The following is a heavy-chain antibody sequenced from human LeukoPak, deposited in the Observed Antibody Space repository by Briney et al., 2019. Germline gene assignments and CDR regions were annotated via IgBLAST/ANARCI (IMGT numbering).Heavy chain of an antibody. D-gene: IGHD1-26*01. CDR2: IYHSGST. CDR1: GDSINSSNW. CDR3: TRVGVEATEFDY. Sequence: PSETLSLTCAVSGDSINSSNWWSWVRQPPGKGPEWIGEIYHSGSTNYNPSLKSRVTLSIDKSQNQFSLKLNSVTAADTAVYYCTRVGVEATEFDYWGQGTLVTVSS. V-gene: IGHV4-4*02. J-gene: IGHJ4*02.